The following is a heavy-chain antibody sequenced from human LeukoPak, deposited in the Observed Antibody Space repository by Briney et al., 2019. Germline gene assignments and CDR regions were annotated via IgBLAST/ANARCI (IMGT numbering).Heavy chain of an antibody. CDR2: ISGTSSPR. CDR1: GFTFSSYS. J-gene: IGHJ4*02. D-gene: IGHD4-17*01. V-gene: IGHV3-48*04. CDR3: ARDVYGDYAIDY. Sequence: GGSLRLSCAASGFTFSSYSMNWVRQAPGKGLEWVSYISGTSSPRYYADSVKGRFTITKDNAKNSLYLQMNSLRAEDTAVYYCARDVYGDYAIDYWGQGTLVTVSS.